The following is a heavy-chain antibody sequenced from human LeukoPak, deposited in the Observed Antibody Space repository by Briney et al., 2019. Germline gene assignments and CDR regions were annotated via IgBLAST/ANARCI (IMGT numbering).Heavy chain of an antibody. J-gene: IGHJ4*02. CDR1: GGSASRSY. Sequence: SETLSLTCTVSGGSASRSYWTWIRQPPGKGLEWIGHIFDSGRTDYNPSLRSRATISLDTSKTQFSLKVSSVTAADTAVYYCATGVDPAKMRFWGQGTLVTVSS. V-gene: IGHV4-59*02. CDR3: ATGVDPAKMRF. D-gene: IGHD5-24*01. CDR2: IFDSGRT.